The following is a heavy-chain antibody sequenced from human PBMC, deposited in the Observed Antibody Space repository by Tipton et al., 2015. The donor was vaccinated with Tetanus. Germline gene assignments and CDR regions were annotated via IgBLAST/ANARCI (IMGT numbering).Heavy chain of an antibody. D-gene: IGHD3-22*01. J-gene: IGHJ6*02. CDR2: ISSGSTYI. Sequence: SLRLSCAASGFPFSRFSMNWVRQAPGKGLEWVSSISSGSTYIYYADSVKGRFTISRDNAKNSLYLLMDSLRAEDAAVYYCARDQIVEQATRDHDYGVDVWGQGTTVTVSS. CDR1: GFPFSRFS. CDR3: ARDQIVEQATRDHDYGVDV. V-gene: IGHV3-21*01.